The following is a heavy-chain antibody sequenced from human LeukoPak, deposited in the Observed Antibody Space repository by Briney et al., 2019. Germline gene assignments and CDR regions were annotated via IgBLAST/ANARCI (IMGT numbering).Heavy chain of an antibody. V-gene: IGHV3-66*01. D-gene: IGHD3-10*01. CDR3: ARSAGSGSYFSYFDY. CDR2: IYSGGST. CDR1: GFTFSNYA. Sequence: GGSLRLSCAASGFTFSNYAMNWVRQAPGKGLEWVSVIYSGGSTYYADSVKGRFTISRDNSKNTLYLQMNSLRAEDTAVYYCARSAGSGSYFSYFDYWGQGTLVTVSS. J-gene: IGHJ4*02.